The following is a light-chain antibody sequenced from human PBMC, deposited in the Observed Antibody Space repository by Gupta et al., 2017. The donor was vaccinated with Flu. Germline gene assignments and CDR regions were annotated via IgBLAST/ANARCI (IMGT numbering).Light chain of an antibody. CDR1: QSISSW. CDR3: QDDNSHLRT. CDR2: QAS. Sequence: DIQMTQSPSTLSASVGDRVTITCRASQSISSWLAWYQQKPGKAPKLLISQASRLESGVPSRFSGSGSETEFTLTISRLQPDDFATYYCQDDNSHLRTFGQGTKVDIK. V-gene: IGKV1-5*03. J-gene: IGKJ1*01.